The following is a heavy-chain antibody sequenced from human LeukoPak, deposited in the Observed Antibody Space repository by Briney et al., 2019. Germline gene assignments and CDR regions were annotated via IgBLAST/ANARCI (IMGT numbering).Heavy chain of an antibody. J-gene: IGHJ4*02. D-gene: IGHD1-26*01. CDR3: ATGPYIVGATTNFVY. V-gene: IGHV1-24*01. CDR1: GYTLTELS. Sequence: GASVKVSCKVSGYTLTELSMHWVRQAPGKGLEWMGGFDPEDGETIYAQKFQGRVTMTEDTSTDAAYMELSSLRSEDTAVYYCATGPYIVGATTNFVYWGQGTLVTVSS. CDR2: FDPEDGET.